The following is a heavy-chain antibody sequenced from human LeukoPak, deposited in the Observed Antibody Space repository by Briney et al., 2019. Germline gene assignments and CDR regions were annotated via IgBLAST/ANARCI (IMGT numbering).Heavy chain of an antibody. CDR1: GGSISSGGYS. Sequence: SETLSLTCAVSGGSISSGGYSWSWIRQPPGKGLEWIGYIYHSGSTYYNPSLKSRVTISVDRSKNQFSLKLSSVTAADTAVYYCARETTVTRTYYFDYWGQGTLVTVSS. CDR3: ARETTVTRTYYFDY. V-gene: IGHV4-30-2*01. D-gene: IGHD4-17*01. CDR2: IYHSGST. J-gene: IGHJ4*02.